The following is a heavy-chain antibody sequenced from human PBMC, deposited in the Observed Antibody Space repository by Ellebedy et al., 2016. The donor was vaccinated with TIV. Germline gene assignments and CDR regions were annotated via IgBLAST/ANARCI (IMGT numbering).Heavy chain of an antibody. J-gene: IGHJ4*02. V-gene: IGHV3-53*01. Sequence: ETLSLXCTVSGGSMSRSSYYWTWIRQAPGKGLEWVSGINSGGSTYYADSVKGRFTISRDNSKNTLYLQMNSLRAEDTALYYCATRGGYWGQGTLVTVSS. CDR1: GGSMSRSSYY. CDR3: ATRGGY. CDR2: INSGGST.